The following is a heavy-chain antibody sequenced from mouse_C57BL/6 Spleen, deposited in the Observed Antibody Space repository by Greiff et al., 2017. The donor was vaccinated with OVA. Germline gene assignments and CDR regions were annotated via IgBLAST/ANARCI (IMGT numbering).Heavy chain of an antibody. Sequence: DVKLVESGGGLVKPGGSLKLSCAASGFTFSDYGMHWVRQAPEKGLEWVAYISSGSSTIYYADTVKGRFTISRDNAKNTLFLQMTSLRSEDTAMYYCARGEGYDEDYYAMDYWGQGTSVTVSS. CDR1: GFTFSDYG. CDR3: ARGEGYDEDYYAMDY. D-gene: IGHD2-2*01. CDR2: ISSGSSTI. V-gene: IGHV5-17*01. J-gene: IGHJ4*01.